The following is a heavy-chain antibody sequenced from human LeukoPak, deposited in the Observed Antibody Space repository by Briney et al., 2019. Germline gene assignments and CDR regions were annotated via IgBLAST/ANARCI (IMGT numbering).Heavy chain of an antibody. D-gene: IGHD3-16*02. CDR3: AREGDYVWGSYRLPLDY. CDR2: ISAYNGNT. CDR1: GYTFTSYG. J-gene: IGHJ4*02. Sequence: ASVKVSCKASGYTFTSYGISLVRQAPGQGLEWMGWISAYNGNTNYAQKLQGRVTMTTDTSTSTAYMELRSLRSDDTAVYYCAREGDYVWGSYRLPLDYWGQGTLVTVSS. V-gene: IGHV1-18*01.